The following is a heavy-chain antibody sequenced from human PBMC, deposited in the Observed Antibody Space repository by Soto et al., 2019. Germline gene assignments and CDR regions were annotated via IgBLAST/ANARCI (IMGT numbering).Heavy chain of an antibody. CDR1: GFTCSSYA. CDR3: AKVGSYYKSFDHWYFDL. CDR2: ITGSGGNT. J-gene: IGHJ2*01. D-gene: IGHD3-10*01. Sequence: EVQLLESGGGLVQPGVSLRLSCAASGFTCSSYAMTWVRQAPGKGLEWVSAITGSGGNTNHLDSVKGRFTISRDNSRNTLYLQMNSLRAVDTAVYYCAKVGSYYKSFDHWYFDLWGRGTLVTVSS. V-gene: IGHV3-23*01.